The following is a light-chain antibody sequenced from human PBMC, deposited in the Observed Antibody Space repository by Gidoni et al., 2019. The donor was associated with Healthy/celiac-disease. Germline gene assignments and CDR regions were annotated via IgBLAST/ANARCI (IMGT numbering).Light chain of an antibody. CDR3: GTWDSSLSAYV. CDR1: SSNIGNNY. V-gene: IGLV1-51*02. Sequence: QSVLTQPPSVSAAPGPKVTISCSGSSSNIGNNYVSWYQQLPGTAPKLLFYENNKRPSGIPDRFSGSKSGTSATLGITGLQTGDEADYYCGTWDSSLSAYVFGTGTKVTVL. J-gene: IGLJ1*01. CDR2: ENN.